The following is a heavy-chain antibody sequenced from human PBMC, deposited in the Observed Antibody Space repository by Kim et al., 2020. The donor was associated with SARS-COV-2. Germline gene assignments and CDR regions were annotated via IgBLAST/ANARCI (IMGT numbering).Heavy chain of an antibody. CDR2: ISAYNGNT. J-gene: IGHJ6*02. D-gene: IGHD2-2*01. V-gene: IGHV1-18*04. CDR1: GYTFTSYG. CDR3: ARQCSSTSCQVDYYYYYFMDV. Sequence: ASVKVSCKASGYTFTSYGISWVRQAPGQGLEWMGWISAYNGNTNYAQKLQGRATMTTDTSTSTAYMALRSLRSDDAAVYYCARQCSSTSCQVDYYYYYFMDVWGQGTTVTVSS.